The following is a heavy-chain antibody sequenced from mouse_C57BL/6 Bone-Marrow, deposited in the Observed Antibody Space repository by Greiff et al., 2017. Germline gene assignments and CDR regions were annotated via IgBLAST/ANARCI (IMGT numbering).Heavy chain of an antibody. CDR3: AREWEAPLLWLQWAMDY. D-gene: IGHD2-2*01. J-gene: IGHJ4*01. CDR2: ISDGGSYT. Sequence: DVHLVESGGGLVKPGGSLKLSCAASGFTFSSYAMSWVRQTPEKRLEWVATISDGGSYTYYPDNVKGRFTISRDNAKNNLYLQMSHLKSEDTAMYYCAREWEAPLLWLQWAMDYWGQGTSVTVSS. CDR1: GFTFSSYA. V-gene: IGHV5-4*01.